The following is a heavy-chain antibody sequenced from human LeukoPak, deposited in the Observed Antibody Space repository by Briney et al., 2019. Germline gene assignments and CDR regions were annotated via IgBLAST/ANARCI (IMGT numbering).Heavy chain of an antibody. Sequence: GASVRVSCKASGYTFTSYGISWVRQAPGQGLEWMGWISAYNGNTNYAQMLQGRVTMTTETSTSTAYMELSDLRSDDTAVYYCARETGRGSLRHYYSGLDVWGLGTTVIVSS. CDR2: ISAYNGNT. D-gene: IGHD1-26*01. CDR1: GYTFTSYG. V-gene: IGHV1-18*01. CDR3: ARETGRGSLRHYYSGLDV. J-gene: IGHJ6*02.